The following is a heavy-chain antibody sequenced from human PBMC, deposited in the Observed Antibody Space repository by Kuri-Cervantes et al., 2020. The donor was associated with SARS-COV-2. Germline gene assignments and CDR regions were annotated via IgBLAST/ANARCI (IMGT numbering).Heavy chain of an antibody. CDR1: GFTFSSYD. D-gene: IGHD2-15*01. V-gene: IGHV3-13*01. CDR3: AGYHTSPLGFGMDV. Sequence: GESLKISCAASGFTFSSYDMHWVRQATGKGLEWVSAIGTAGDTYYPGSVKGRFTISRDTAKNSLYLQMDSLRAEDTAVYYCAGYHTSPLGFGMDVWGQGTTVTVSS. CDR2: IGTAGDT. J-gene: IGHJ6*02.